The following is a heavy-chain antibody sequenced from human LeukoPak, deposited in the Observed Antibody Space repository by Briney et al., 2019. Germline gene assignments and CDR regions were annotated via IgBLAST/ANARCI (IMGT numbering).Heavy chain of an antibody. Sequence: GGSLRLSCAASGFTFSNYAMSWVRQAPGKGLEWVSAISGSDGRTYYADSVKGRFTISRDKAKNSLYLQMNSLRVEDTAVYYCARDYKYAFDNWGQGTLVTVSS. J-gene: IGHJ4*02. CDR2: ISGSDGRT. CDR3: ARDYKYAFDN. V-gene: IGHV3-23*01. D-gene: IGHD5-24*01. CDR1: GFTFSNYA.